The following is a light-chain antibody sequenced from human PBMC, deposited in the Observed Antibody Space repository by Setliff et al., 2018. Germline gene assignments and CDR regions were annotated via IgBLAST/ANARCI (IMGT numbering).Light chain of an antibody. CDR2: EVS. CDR3: SSYAGSNTPYV. CDR1: SSDVGGYNY. J-gene: IGLJ1*01. V-gene: IGLV2-8*01. Sequence: QSALAQPPSASGSPGQSVTISCTGTSSDVGGYNYVSWYQQHPGKAPKLMIYEVSKRLSGVPDRFSGSKSGSTASLTVSGLQAEDEADYYCSSYAGSNTPYVFGTGTKVTVL.